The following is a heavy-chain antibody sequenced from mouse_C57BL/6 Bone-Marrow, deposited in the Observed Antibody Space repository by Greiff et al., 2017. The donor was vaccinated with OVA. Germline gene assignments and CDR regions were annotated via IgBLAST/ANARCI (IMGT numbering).Heavy chain of an antibody. V-gene: IGHV15-2*01. CDR3: ARQYYSALDY. J-gene: IGHJ2*01. Sequence: QVQLQQSGSELRSPGSSVKLSCKDSDSEVTPIADMRWVRQKPGHGVEWIVGILPSIGRTIYGVKFEDKATLDADTRSNTAYLELNSLTSEDSAIYYCARQYYSALDYWGQGTTLTVSS. CDR1: DSEVTPIAD. D-gene: IGHD2-12*01. CDR2: ILPSIGRT.